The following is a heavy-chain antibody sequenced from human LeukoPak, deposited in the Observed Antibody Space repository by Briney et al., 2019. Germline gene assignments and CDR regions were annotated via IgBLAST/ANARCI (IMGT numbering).Heavy chain of an antibody. CDR1: GYTFTING. CDR3: ARDYHILVVAGAMFGWFDP. J-gene: IGHJ5*02. Sequence: ASVKLSCKASGYTFTINGINWVRQAPGQGLEWMGWMSPYNANTNYAQKYQGRVTMTTDASTSTAYMELRCLRSEGTAVYYCARDYHILVVAGAMFGWFDPWGQGALVTVSS. D-gene: IGHD2-2*01. V-gene: IGHV1-18*01. CDR2: MSPYNANT.